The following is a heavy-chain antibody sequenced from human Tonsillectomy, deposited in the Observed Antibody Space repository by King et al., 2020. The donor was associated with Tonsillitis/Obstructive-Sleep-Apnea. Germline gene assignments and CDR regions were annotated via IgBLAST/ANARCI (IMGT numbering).Heavy chain of an antibody. J-gene: IGHJ4*02. V-gene: IGHV3-21*06. D-gene: IGHD3/OR15-3a*01. Sequence: VQLVESGGGLVKPGGSLRLSCVASGFTFSNYSVNWVRQAPRKGLEWVAYIDSSSRYIYYADSVRGRFTISRDNAKNSLLLQMNSLRADDTAVYYCATHCSEWTYFDYWGQGPLVTVSS. CDR2: IDSSSRYI. CDR1: GFTFSNYS. CDR3: ATHCSEWTYFDY.